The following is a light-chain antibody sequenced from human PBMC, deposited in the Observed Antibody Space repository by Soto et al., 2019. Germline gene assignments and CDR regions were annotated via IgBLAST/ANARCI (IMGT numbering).Light chain of an antibody. CDR2: AAS. CDR1: QGISNY. Sequence: DIQMTQSPSSLSASVGDRVTITCRASQGISNYLAWYQQQPGKVPKLMNYAASTLQSRVPSRFSGSVSGTDFTLTISSLQPEDVATYYWQKYNTSPWTFGQGTKVEIK. V-gene: IGKV1-27*01. CDR3: QKYNTSPWT. J-gene: IGKJ1*01.